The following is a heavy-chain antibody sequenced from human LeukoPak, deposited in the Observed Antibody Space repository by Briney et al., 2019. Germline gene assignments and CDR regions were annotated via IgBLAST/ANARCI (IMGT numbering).Heavy chain of an antibody. V-gene: IGHV3-48*03. D-gene: IGHD2-2*01. Sequence: PGGSLRLSCAASGFTFSSYEMNWVRQAPGKGLEWVPYISSSGSTIYYADSVKGRFTISRDNAKNSLYLQMNSLRAEDTAVYYCATEYCSSTSPSCYYYYGMDVWGQGTTVTVSS. CDR3: ATEYCSSTSPSCYYYYGMDV. CDR2: ISSSGSTI. CDR1: GFTFSSYE. J-gene: IGHJ6*02.